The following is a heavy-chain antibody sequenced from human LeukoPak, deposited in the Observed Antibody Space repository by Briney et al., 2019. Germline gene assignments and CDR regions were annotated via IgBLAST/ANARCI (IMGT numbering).Heavy chain of an antibody. CDR3: ARDGRYGGYVDYFDY. CDR2: IYYSGST. V-gene: IGHV4-31*03. J-gene: IGHJ4*02. D-gene: IGHD5-12*01. Sequence: SETLSLTCTVSGGSISSGGYYWSWIRQHPGKGLEWIGYIYYSGSTYYNPSLKSRVTISVDTSKNQFSLKLSSVTAADTAVYYCARDGRYGGYVDYFDYWGQGTLVTVSS. CDR1: GGSISSGGYY.